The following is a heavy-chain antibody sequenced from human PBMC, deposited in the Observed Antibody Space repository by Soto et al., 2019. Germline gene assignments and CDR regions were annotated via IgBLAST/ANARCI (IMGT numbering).Heavy chain of an antibody. CDR2: IYHSGST. CDR1: GGSISSYY. Sequence: SETLSLTCTVSGGSISSYYWSWIRQPPGKGLEWIGEIYHSGSTNYNPSLKSRVTISVDKSKNQFSLKLSSVTAADTAVYYCAREEMSYFDYWGQGTLVTVSS. J-gene: IGHJ4*02. CDR3: AREEMSYFDY. V-gene: IGHV4-59*12.